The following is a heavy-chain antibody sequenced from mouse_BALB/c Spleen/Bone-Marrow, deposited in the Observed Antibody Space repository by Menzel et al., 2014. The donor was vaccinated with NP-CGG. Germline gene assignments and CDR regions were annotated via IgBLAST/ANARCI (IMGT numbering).Heavy chain of an antibody. Sequence: EVQLQQSGAELVKPGASVKLSCTASGFNIKDNYMHWVKQRPEQGLEWIGRIDPANGNTKYDPKFQGKATITADTSSNTAFLQLSSLTSEDTAVYYCATTDSAGVFAYWGQGTLVTVSA. CDR1: GFNIKDNY. CDR2: IDPANGNT. V-gene: IGHV14-3*02. CDR3: ATTDSAGVFAY. D-gene: IGHD3-2*01. J-gene: IGHJ3*01.